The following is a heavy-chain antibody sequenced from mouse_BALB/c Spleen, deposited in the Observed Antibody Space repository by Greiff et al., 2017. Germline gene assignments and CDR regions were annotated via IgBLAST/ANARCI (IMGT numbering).Heavy chain of an antibody. D-gene: IGHD6-1*01. CDR1: GFTFSSYT. Sequence: EVQLVESGGGLVKPGGSLKLSCAASGFTFSSYTMSWVRQTPEKRLEWVATISSGGSYTYYPDSVKGRFTISRDNAKNTLYLQMSSLKSEDTAMYYCTRDPLGYYFDYWGQGTTLTVSS. CDR3: TRDPLGYYFDY. CDR2: ISSGGSYT. J-gene: IGHJ2*01. V-gene: IGHV5-6-4*01.